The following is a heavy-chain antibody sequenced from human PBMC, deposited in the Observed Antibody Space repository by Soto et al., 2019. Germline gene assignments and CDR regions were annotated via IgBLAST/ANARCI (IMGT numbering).Heavy chain of an antibody. CDR1: GGSISSSSYY. J-gene: IGHJ4*02. V-gene: IGHV4-39*01. CDR2: IYYSGST. CDR3: ARKKTTWIQLPTPPEYYFDY. Sequence: QLQLQESGPGLVKPSETLSLTCTVSGGSISSSSYYWGWIRQPPGKGLEWIGSIYYSGSTYYNPSLSSRVTISVYTAQNQFSLKLSAVTAADTAVYYCARKKTTWIQLPTPPEYYFDYWGQGTLVTVSS. D-gene: IGHD5-18*01.